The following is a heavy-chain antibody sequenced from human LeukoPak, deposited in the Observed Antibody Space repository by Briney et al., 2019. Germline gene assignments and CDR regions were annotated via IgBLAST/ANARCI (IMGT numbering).Heavy chain of an antibody. J-gene: IGHJ3*02. D-gene: IGHD2-21*01. V-gene: IGHV4-31*03. Sequence: PSETLSLTCTVSGVSISSDKYYWSWIRQRPGKGLEWIGYMYYSGSTSYNPSLKSRVSISLDTPKSQFSLKLSSVTAADTAVYYCATPYCGTISCLDVFDIWGQGTMVTVSP. CDR3: ATPYCGTISCLDVFDI. CDR1: GVSISSDKYY. CDR2: MYYSGST.